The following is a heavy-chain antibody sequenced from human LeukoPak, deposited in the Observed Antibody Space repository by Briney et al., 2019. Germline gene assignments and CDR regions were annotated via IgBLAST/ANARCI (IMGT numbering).Heavy chain of an antibody. Sequence: GGSLRLSCGASGFTFSSYWMSWVRQAPGKGLEWVANIKQDGSEKYYVDSVKGRFTITKDNAEYSLYVQMNSLRAEDTAVYCCARSDSTYHYDSSGYYYGVDYWGQGTLVTVSS. V-gene: IGHV3-7*01. CDR3: ARSDSTYHYDSSGYYYGVDY. CDR2: IKQDGSEK. D-gene: IGHD3-22*01. J-gene: IGHJ4*02. CDR1: GFTFSSYW.